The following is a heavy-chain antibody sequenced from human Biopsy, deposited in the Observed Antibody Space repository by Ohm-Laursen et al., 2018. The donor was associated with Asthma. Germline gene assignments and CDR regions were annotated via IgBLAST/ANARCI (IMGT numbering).Heavy chain of an antibody. CDR3: ARVRKDYYDSSGLSGGRFDP. CDR2: INAGNGNT. V-gene: IGHV1-3*01. CDR1: GYTFTNYA. D-gene: IGHD3-22*01. Sequence: ASVKVSCKASGYTFTNYAIHWVRQAPGQRPEWMGWINAGNGNTKYSQKFQGRVTIARDTSATTAYMELSSLRSEDTAVYYCARVRKDYYDSSGLSGGRFDPWGQGTLVTVSS. J-gene: IGHJ5*02.